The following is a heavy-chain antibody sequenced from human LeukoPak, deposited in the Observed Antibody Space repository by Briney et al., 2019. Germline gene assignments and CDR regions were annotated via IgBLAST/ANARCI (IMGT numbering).Heavy chain of an antibody. V-gene: IGHV3-48*01. Sequence: GGSLRLSCAASGFTFSSYSMNWVRQAPGKGLEWVSYISSSSSTIYYADSVKGRFTISRDNSKNTLYLQMNSLRAEDTAVYYCAKESHGGNSVAFGFDYWGQGTLVTVSS. CDR2: ISSSSSTI. D-gene: IGHD4-23*01. CDR3: AKESHGGNSVAFGFDY. J-gene: IGHJ4*02. CDR1: GFTFSSYS.